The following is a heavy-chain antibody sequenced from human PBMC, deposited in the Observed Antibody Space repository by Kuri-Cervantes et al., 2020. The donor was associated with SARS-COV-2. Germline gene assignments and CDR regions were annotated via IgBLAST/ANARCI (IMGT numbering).Heavy chain of an antibody. D-gene: IGHD3-3*01. CDR3: AREDSGAVNFWSGSRAFDI. V-gene: IGHV1-2*02. J-gene: IGHJ3*02. Sequence: ASVKVSCKASGHTFTGYYMHWVRQAPGQGLEWMGWINPNSGGTNYAQKFQGRVTMTRDTSISTAYMEPSRLRSDDTAVYYCAREDSGAVNFWSGSRAFDIWGQGTMVTVSS. CDR2: INPNSGGT. CDR1: GHTFTGYY.